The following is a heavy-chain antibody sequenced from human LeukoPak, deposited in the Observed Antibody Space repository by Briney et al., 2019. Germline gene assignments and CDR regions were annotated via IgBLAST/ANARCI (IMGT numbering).Heavy chain of an antibody. CDR3: ARATPYYDILTGYYTPHFDY. J-gene: IGHJ4*02. Sequence: GGSLRLSCAASGFTFSSYWMHWVRQAPGKGLVWVSRINSDGSSTSYADSVKGRFTISRDNAKNTLYLQMNSLRAEDTAVYYCARATPYYDILTGYYTPHFDYWGQGTLVTVSS. CDR2: INSDGSST. CDR1: GFTFSSYW. V-gene: IGHV3-74*01. D-gene: IGHD3-9*01.